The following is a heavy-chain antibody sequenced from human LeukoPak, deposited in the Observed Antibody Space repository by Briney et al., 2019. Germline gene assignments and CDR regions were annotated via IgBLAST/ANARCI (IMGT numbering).Heavy chain of an antibody. J-gene: IGHJ4*02. Sequence: PSETLSLTCTVSGGSISSYYWSWIRQPPGKGLEWIGYIYYSGSTYYNPSLKSRVTISVDTSKNQFSLNLRSVTAADTAVYYCARDICGYNYGCFDSWGQGTLVTVSS. CDR1: GGSISSYY. CDR2: IYYSGST. V-gene: IGHV4-4*08. D-gene: IGHD5-18*01. CDR3: ARDICGYNYGCFDS.